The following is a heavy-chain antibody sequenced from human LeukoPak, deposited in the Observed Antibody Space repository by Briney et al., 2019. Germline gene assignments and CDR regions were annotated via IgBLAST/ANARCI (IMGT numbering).Heavy chain of an antibody. V-gene: IGHV3-23*01. Sequence: GGSLRLSCAASGFTFSSYAMSWVRQAPGKGLEWVSAISGSGGSTYYADSVKGRFTISRDNSKNTLYLQMNSLRAEDTAVYYCAKLHDYVWGSYRRNAFDIWGQGTMVTLSS. CDR1: GFTFSSYA. D-gene: IGHD3-16*02. J-gene: IGHJ3*02. CDR3: AKLHDYVWGSYRRNAFDI. CDR2: ISGSGGST.